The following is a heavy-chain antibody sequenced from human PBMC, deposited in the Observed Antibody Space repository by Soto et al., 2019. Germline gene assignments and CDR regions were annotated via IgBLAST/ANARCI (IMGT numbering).Heavy chain of an antibody. V-gene: IGHV1-69*13. Sequence: SVKVSCKASGGTFSSYAISWVRQAPGQGLEWMGGIIPIFGTANYAQKFQGRVTITADESTSTAYMELSSLRSEDTAVYYCARDCSGGSCYPHYYYYYGMDVWGQGTTVTVSS. D-gene: IGHD2-15*01. CDR2: IIPIFGTA. CDR3: ARDCSGGSCYPHYYYYYGMDV. CDR1: GGTFSSYA. J-gene: IGHJ6*02.